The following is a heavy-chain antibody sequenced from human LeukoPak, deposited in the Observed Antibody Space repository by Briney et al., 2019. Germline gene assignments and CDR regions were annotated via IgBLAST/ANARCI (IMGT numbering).Heavy chain of an antibody. CDR1: GFTFSSYG. Sequence: GGSLRLSCAASGFTFSSYGMHWVRQAPGKGLEWVAVISYDGSNKYYADSVKGRFTISRDNSKNTLYLQMNSLRAEDTAVYYCAKADYDILTDAFDIWGQGTMVTVSS. CDR3: AKADYDILTDAFDI. V-gene: IGHV3-30*18. J-gene: IGHJ3*02. D-gene: IGHD3-9*01. CDR2: ISYDGSNK.